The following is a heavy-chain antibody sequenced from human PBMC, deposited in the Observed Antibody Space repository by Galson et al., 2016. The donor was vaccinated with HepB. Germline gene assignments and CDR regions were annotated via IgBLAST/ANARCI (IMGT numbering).Heavy chain of an antibody. CDR1: GFTFSNYW. D-gene: IGHD6-19*01. Sequence: SLRLSCAASGFTFSNYWMSWVRQPPGKGLEWVGNIKRDGSEKYYVDSVKGRFTISRDNDKNSLYLQMNSLRAEYTDVYYCARDGSGWLLDSWGQGTLVTSSS. V-gene: IGHV3-7*01. J-gene: IGHJ4*02. CDR3: ARDGSGWLLDS. CDR2: IKRDGSEK.